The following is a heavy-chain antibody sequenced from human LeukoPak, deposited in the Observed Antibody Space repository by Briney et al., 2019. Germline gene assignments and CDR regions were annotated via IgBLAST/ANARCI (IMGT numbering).Heavy chain of an antibody. J-gene: IGHJ4*02. CDR3: AKARAVAGISRSRFDY. V-gene: IGHV3-9*01. Sequence: GRSLRLSCAASGFTFDDYAMHWVRQAPGKGLEWVSGISWNSGSIGYADSVKGRFTISRDNTKNSLYLQMSSLRAEDTALYYCAKARAVAGISRSRFDYWGQGTLVTVSS. D-gene: IGHD6-19*01. CDR1: GFTFDDYA. CDR2: ISWNSGSI.